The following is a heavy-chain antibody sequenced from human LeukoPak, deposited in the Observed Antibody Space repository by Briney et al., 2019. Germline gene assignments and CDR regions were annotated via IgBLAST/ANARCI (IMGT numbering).Heavy chain of an antibody. Sequence: ASVKVSCKASGYTFTSYGISWVRQAPRQGLEWMGWISAYNGNTNYAQKLQGRVTMTTDTSTSTAYMELRSLRSDDTAVYYCARVRKDHSNYEGRYFDYWGQGTLVTVSS. J-gene: IGHJ4*02. D-gene: IGHD4-11*01. CDR1: GYTFTSYG. CDR2: ISAYNGNT. CDR3: ARVRKDHSNYEGRYFDY. V-gene: IGHV1-18*01.